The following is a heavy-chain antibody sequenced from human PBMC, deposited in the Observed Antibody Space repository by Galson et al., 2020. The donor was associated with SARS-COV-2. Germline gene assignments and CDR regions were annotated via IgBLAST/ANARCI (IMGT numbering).Heavy chain of an antibody. Sequence: GGSLRLSCVDSGFTFGSYAMSWVRQAPGKGLEWVSVISVSGISTYYADSVKGRFTISRDNSNNIVYLQMNSLRAKDTAVYYCAKDNPRIAVLLNYWGQGTLVTVSS. D-gene: IGHD6-19*01. CDR1: GFTFGSYA. CDR3: AKDNPRIAVLLNY. J-gene: IGHJ4*02. V-gene: IGHV3-23*01. CDR2: ISVSGIST.